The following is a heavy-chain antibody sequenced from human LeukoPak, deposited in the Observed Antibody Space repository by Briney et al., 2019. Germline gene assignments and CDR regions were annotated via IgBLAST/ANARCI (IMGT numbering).Heavy chain of an antibody. J-gene: IGHJ4*02. CDR1: GYTFTIYG. V-gene: IGHV1-18*04. CDR3: ARVWDIVATITADY. CDR2: ISAYNGNT. D-gene: IGHD5-12*01. Sequence: ASVKVSCKASGYTFTIYGISWVRQAPGPGLEWMGWISAYNGNTNYAQKLQGRVTMTTDTSTSTAYMELRSLRSDDTAVYYCARVWDIVATITADYWGQGTLVTVSS.